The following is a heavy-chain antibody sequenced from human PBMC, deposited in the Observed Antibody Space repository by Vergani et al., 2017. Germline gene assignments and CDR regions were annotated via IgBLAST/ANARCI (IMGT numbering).Heavy chain of an antibody. CDR3: TTVPPQYYYDSSALGAFDI. D-gene: IGHD3-22*01. CDR1: GFTFSNAW. J-gene: IGHJ3*02. V-gene: IGHV3-15*01. CDR2: IKSKTDGGTT. Sequence: EVQLVESGGGLVKPGGSLRLSCAASGFTFSNAWMSWVRQAPGKGLEWVGRIKSKTDGGTTDYAAPVKGRLTISRDDSKNTLYLQRNSLKTEDTAVYYCTTVPPQYYYDSSALGAFDIWGQGTMVTVSS.